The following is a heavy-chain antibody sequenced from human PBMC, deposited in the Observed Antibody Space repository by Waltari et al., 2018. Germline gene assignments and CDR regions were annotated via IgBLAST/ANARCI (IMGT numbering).Heavy chain of an antibody. V-gene: IGHV4-34*01. Sequence: QVQLHQWGAGLLKPSETLSLTCDVTGGSLSGYHWTWIRQPPGKVLEWIGEINDSGRTTYNPSLESRVTVSIDTANTQFSLRVRSVTAADTAVYYCARVFGYYYYYMDVWGKGTTVTISS. CDR2: INDSGRT. J-gene: IGHJ6*03. D-gene: IGHD3-3*01. CDR3: ARVFGYYYYYMDV. CDR1: GGSLSGYH.